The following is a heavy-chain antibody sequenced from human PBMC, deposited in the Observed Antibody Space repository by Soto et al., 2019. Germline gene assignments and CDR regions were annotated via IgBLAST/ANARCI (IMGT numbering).Heavy chain of an antibody. D-gene: IGHD3-22*01. CDR1: GFSFNNHA. J-gene: IGHJ3*01. V-gene: IGHV3-23*01. Sequence: VQLLESGGGLVQPGGSLRLSCAASGFSFNNHAMTWGRQAPGKGLEWVSGISGSGSTTHYADSGKGRFIMSRDNSKDTLYLQMHSLRPEDTAVYYCAKDRLMLTMVVVGAFDFWGLGTMVTVSS. CDR3: AKDRLMLTMVVVGAFDF. CDR2: ISGSGSTT.